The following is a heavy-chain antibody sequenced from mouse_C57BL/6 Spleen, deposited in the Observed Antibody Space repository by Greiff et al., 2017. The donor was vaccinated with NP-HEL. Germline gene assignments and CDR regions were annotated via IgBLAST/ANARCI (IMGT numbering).Heavy chain of an antibody. J-gene: IGHJ4*01. V-gene: IGHV5-17*01. CDR1: GFTFSDYG. Sequence: EVKVEESGGGLVKPGGSLKLSCAASGFTFSDYGMHWVRQAPEKGLEWVAYISSGSSTIYYADTVKGRFTISRDNAKNTLFLQMTSLRSEDTAMYYCARGGYDEEAYAMDYWGQGTSVTVSS. CDR2: ISSGSSTI. D-gene: IGHD2-2*01. CDR3: ARGGYDEEAYAMDY.